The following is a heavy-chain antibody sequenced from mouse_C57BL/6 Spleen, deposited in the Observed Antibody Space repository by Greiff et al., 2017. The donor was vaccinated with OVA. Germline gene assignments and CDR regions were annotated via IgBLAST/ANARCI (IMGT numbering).Heavy chain of an antibody. J-gene: IGHJ3*01. CDR1: GFTFSSYA. CDR2: ISAGGSYT. V-gene: IGHV5-4*01. Sequence: EVKLVESGGGLVKPGGSLKLSCAASGFTFSSYAMSWVRQTPEKRLEWVATISAGGSYTYYPDNVKGRCTISIDNAKNNLYLQMSHLKSEDTAMYYCARESFLGYWGQGTLVTVSA. CDR3: ARESFLGY.